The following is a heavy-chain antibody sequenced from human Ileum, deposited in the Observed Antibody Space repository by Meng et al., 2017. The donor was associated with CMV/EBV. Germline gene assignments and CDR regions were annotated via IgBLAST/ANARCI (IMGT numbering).Heavy chain of an antibody. CDR1: GFTFSSYW. CDR3: ASSEYSNMLDY. CDR2: IDSDESNT. D-gene: IGHD6-13*01. Sequence: GGSLRLSCAASGFTFSSYWMHWVRQAPGKGLVWVARIDSDESNTSDESKTRYADSVKGRFTISRDNAKNTLHLQMNSLRAEDSAVYYCASSEYSNMLDYWGQGTLVTVSS. J-gene: IGHJ4*02. V-gene: IGHV3-74*01.